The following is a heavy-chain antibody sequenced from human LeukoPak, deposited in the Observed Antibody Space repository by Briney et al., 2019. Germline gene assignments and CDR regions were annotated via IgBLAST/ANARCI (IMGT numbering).Heavy chain of an antibody. Sequence: SVKLSCKSSGYTFTAYYMHRRRQAPGHGREWMGWINPNGGGANDAQKISGRVTMTRDTSISTGYMELSRLRSDDTAVYYCARVSARDYYDSSGHPNAFDIWGQGTIVNVSS. V-gene: IGHV1-2*02. J-gene: IGHJ3*02. CDR1: GYTFTAYY. CDR3: ARVSARDYYDSSGHPNAFDI. D-gene: IGHD3-22*01. CDR2: INPNGGGA.